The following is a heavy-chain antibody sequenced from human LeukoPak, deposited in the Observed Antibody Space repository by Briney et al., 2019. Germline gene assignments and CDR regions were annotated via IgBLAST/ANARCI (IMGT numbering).Heavy chain of an antibody. CDR3: ATVQAISGSYGYYFDY. V-gene: IGHV1-24*01. D-gene: IGHD1-26*01. CDR1: GYALTELS. CDR2: FDPEDGET. Sequence: ASVKVSCKVSGYALTELSMHWVRQAPGKELEWMGGFDPEDGETIYAQKFQGRVTMTEDTSTDTAYMELSSLRSEDTAVYYCATVQAISGSYGYYFDYWGQGTLVTVSS. J-gene: IGHJ4*02.